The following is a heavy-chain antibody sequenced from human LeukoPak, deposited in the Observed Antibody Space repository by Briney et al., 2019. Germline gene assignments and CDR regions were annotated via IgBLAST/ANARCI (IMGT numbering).Heavy chain of an antibody. J-gene: IGHJ5*02. CDR2: KYARGSS. V-gene: IGHV4-4*07. D-gene: IGHD3-10*01. CDR3: ARELWFANAPGSWLDP. CDR1: GGSISNYY. Sequence: SETLSLTCTVSGGSISNYYWSWIRQPAGKGLEWIGRKYARGSSNYNPPVQSRVTMSVDTSKNQFSLRLSSVTAADTAVYYCARELWFANAPGSWLDPWGQGTLVTVSS.